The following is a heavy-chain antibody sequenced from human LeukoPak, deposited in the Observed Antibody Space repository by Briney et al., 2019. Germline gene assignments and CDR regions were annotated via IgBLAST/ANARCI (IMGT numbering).Heavy chain of an antibody. J-gene: IGHJ4*02. CDR2: IYYSGST. CDR1: GGSISSYY. D-gene: IGHD3-16*02. Sequence: LEALSLTCTVSGGSISSYYWSWIRQPPGKGLEWIGYIYYSGSTNYNPSLKSRVTISVDTSKNQFSLKLSSVTAADTAVYYCAGALRLGELSSKAVDYWGQGTLVTVSS. CDR3: AGALRLGELSSKAVDY. V-gene: IGHV4-59*01.